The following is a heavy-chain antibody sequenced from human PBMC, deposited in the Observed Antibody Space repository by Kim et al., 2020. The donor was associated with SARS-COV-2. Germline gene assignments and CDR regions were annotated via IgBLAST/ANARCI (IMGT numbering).Heavy chain of an antibody. CDR3: ARYSSSWYAGLSNWDFNL. CDR1: GFTFDDYA. Sequence: GGSLRLSCAASGFTFDDYAMHWVRQAPGKGLEWVSGISWNRGSIGYADSVKGRFTISRDNAKNSLYLQMNSLRAEDTALYYCARYSSSWYAGLSNWDFNLWGRGTLVTVSP. J-gene: IGHJ2*01. CDR2: ISWNRGSI. V-gene: IGHV3-9*01. D-gene: IGHD6-13*01.